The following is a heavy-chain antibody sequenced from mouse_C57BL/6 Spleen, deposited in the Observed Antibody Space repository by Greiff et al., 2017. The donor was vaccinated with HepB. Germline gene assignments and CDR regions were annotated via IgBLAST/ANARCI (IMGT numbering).Heavy chain of an antibody. Sequence: EVQLQQSGPELVKPGASVKISCKASGYSFTDYNMNWVKQSNGKSLEWIGVINPNYGTTSYNQKFKGKATLTVDQSSSTAYMQLNSLTSEDAAVYYCAREDYGSSDNAMDYWGQGTSVTVSS. CDR1: GYSFTDYN. CDR2: INPNYGTT. D-gene: IGHD1-1*01. J-gene: IGHJ4*01. CDR3: AREDYGSSDNAMDY. V-gene: IGHV1-39*01.